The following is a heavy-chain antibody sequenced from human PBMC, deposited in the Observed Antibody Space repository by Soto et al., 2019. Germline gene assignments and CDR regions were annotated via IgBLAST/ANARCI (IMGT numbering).Heavy chain of an antibody. J-gene: IGHJ6*02. CDR1: AFRFSDYY. Sequence: GGSLRLSCAASAFRFSDYYMSWIGQGPGKGLDWVSYISISGNNTNYADSVKGRFTISRDNAKNSLYLQMNSLRVEDTAVYYCARVGVSGTNYGMDVWGQGTTVTVSS. D-gene: IGHD1-7*01. CDR3: ARVGVSGTNYGMDV. CDR2: ISISGNNT. V-gene: IGHV3-11*06.